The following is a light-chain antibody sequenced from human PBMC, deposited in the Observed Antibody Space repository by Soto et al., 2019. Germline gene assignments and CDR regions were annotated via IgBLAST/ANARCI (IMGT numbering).Light chain of an antibody. V-gene: IGKV3-11*01. CDR2: DAS. CDR3: QQRSNWPPMYT. CDR1: QSISSY. Sequence: EIVLTQSPATLSLSPGERATLSCRASQSISSYLAWYQQKSGQAPRLLIYDASNRATGIPARFSGSGSGTDFTLTISSLEPEDFAVYYCQQRSNWPPMYTFGQGTKLEIK. J-gene: IGKJ2*01.